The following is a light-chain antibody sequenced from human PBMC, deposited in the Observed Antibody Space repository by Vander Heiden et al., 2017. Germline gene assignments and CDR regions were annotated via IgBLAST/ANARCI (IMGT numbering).Light chain of an antibody. Sequence: ELVLTRSPATLSLSPGERATLSCRASQSVTTSLAWYQQKPGQPPRLLIYDASNRAIGIPVRFSGSGSGTDFTLTISSLEPEDFAVYYCQQRNNWITFGQGTRLEIK. V-gene: IGKV3-11*01. CDR3: QQRNNWIT. CDR2: DAS. J-gene: IGKJ5*01. CDR1: QSVTTS.